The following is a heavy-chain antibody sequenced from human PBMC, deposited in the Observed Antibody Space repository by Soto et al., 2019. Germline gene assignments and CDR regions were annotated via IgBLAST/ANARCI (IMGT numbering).Heavy chain of an antibody. D-gene: IGHD2-15*01. Sequence: GASVKVSCKASGYTFTSYYMHWERQAPGQGLEWMGIINPSGGSTSYAQKFQGRVTMTRDTSTSTVYMELSSLRSEDTTAYYCARVEGVVQSDYWGQGTLVTVSS. CDR2: INPSGGST. CDR1: GYTFTSYY. J-gene: IGHJ4*02. CDR3: ARVEGVVQSDY. V-gene: IGHV1-46*03.